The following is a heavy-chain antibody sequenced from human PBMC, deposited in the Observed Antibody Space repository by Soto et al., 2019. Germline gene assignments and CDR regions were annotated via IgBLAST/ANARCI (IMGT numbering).Heavy chain of an antibody. CDR3: ARDDFWSGPGWFDP. CDR2: IKQDGSEI. CDR1: GFSFGASW. D-gene: IGHD3-3*01. V-gene: IGHV3-7*01. Sequence: PGGSLRLSCAASGFSFGASWMAWVRQAPGKGLEWVADIKQDGSEINYVDSVKGRVTISRDNAKNSLYLQMDSLRAEDTAVYYCARDDFWSGPGWFDPWGQGTLVTVSS. J-gene: IGHJ5*02.